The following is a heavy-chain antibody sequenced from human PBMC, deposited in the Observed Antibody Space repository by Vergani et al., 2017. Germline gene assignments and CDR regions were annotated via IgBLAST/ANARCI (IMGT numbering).Heavy chain of an antibody. CDR1: CGSISSSSYY. V-gene: IGHV4-39*07. CDR2: YYYSGST. CDR3: ARDISMIVVR. J-gene: IGHJ4*02. D-gene: IGHD3-22*01. Sequence: QLQLQESGPGLVKPSETLSLTCTVSCGSISSSSYYWGWIRQPPGNGLEWIGRYYYSGSTYYNPSLKSRVTISVDTSKNQFSLKLTSVTAADTAVYYCARDISMIVVRWGQGTLVTVSS.